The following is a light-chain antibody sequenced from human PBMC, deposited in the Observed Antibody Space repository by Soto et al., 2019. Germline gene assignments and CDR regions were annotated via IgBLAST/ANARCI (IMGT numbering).Light chain of an antibody. Sequence: EIVMTQSPATLSVSPGARATLSCRASQSVSSNLAWYQQKPGQAPRLLIYGASTRATGIPARFSGSGSGTEFNLTISSLQSEDFAVYYCQHYNNWLSYTFGQGTKLEIK. CDR1: QSVSSN. V-gene: IGKV3-15*01. J-gene: IGKJ2*01. CDR3: QHYNNWLSYT. CDR2: GAS.